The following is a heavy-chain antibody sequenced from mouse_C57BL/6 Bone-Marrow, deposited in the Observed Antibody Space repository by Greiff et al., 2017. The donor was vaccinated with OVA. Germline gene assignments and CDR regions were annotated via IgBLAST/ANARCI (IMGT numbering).Heavy chain of an antibody. CDR1: GYTFTSYW. V-gene: IGHV1-55*01. D-gene: IGHD2-4*01. CDR2: IYPGSGST. J-gene: IGHJ2*01. CDR3: ARGYDYDVDY. Sequence: QVQLQQSGAELVKPGASVKMSCKASGYTFTSYWITWVKQRPGQGLEWIGDIYPGSGSTNYNEKFKSKATLPVDTSSSTAYMQLSSLTSEDSAVYYCARGYDYDVDYWGQGTTLTVSS.